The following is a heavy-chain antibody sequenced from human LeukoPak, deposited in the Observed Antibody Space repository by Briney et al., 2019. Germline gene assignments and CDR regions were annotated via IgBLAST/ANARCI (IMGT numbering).Heavy chain of an antibody. Sequence: ASVKVSCKASGYTFTSYALNWVRQATGQGLEWMGWMNPNSGNTGYAQKFQGRVTMTRNTSISTAYMELSSLRSEDTAVYYCARVSGSSWYDNWFDPWGQGTLVTVSS. CDR2: MNPNSGNT. V-gene: IGHV1-8*01. D-gene: IGHD6-13*01. J-gene: IGHJ5*02. CDR1: GYTFTSYA. CDR3: ARVSGSSWYDNWFDP.